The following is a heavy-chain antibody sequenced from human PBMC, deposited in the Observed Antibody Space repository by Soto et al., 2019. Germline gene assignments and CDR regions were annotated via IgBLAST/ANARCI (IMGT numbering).Heavy chain of an antibody. D-gene: IGHD2-15*01. Sequence: GGSLRLSCAASGFTFSSYAMSWVRQAPGKGLEWVSAISGSGGSTYYADSVKGRFTISRDNSKNTLYLQMNSLRAEDTAVYYCAKEEGYCSGGSCYPAGAFDIWGQGTMVTVSS. J-gene: IGHJ3*02. CDR1: GFTFSSYA. CDR2: ISGSGGST. V-gene: IGHV3-23*01. CDR3: AKEEGYCSGGSCYPAGAFDI.